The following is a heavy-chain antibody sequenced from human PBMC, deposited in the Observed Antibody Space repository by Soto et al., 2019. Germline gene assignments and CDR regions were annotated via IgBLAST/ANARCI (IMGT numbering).Heavy chain of an antibody. Sequence: TSQTLSLTCTVSDGSISNFYWSWIRQPPVKGLEWIGYISSSGNTNYNPSLKSRVSISVDTSKNQFSLNLTSVTAADTAVYYCARAQMVLTRSYFDSWGEGSPVTFS. D-gene: IGHD3-22*01. CDR2: ISSSGNT. CDR1: DGSISNFY. CDR3: ARAQMVLTRSYFDS. V-gene: IGHV4-59*01. J-gene: IGHJ4*02.